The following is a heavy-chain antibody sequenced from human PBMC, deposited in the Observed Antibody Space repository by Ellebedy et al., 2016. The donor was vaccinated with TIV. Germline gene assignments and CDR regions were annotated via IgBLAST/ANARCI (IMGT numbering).Heavy chain of an antibody. CDR3: ARDWGYSSSWPAR. Sequence: GESLKISCAASGFTFSSYAMHWVRQAPGKGLEWVAVISYDGSNKYYADSVKGRFTISRDNSKNTLYLQMNSLRAEDTAVYYCARDWGYSSSWPARWGQGTLVTVSS. CDR2: ISYDGSNK. J-gene: IGHJ4*02. CDR1: GFTFSSYA. V-gene: IGHV3-30-3*01. D-gene: IGHD6-13*01.